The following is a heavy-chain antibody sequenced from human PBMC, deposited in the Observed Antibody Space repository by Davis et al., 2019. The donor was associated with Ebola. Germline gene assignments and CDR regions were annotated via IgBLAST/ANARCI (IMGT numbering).Heavy chain of an antibody. V-gene: IGHV4-39*01. CDR1: GGSVSSGSYY. Sequence: MPSETLSLTCTVSGGSVSSGSYYWGWIRQPPGKGLEWIGSIYYSGSTYYNPSLKSRVTISVDTSKNQFSLKLSSVTAADTAVYYCARHAFDYYYDSSGYYLNPDHFDYWGQGTLVTVSS. J-gene: IGHJ4*02. CDR3: ARHAFDYYYDSSGYYLNPDHFDY. D-gene: IGHD3-22*01. CDR2: IYYSGST.